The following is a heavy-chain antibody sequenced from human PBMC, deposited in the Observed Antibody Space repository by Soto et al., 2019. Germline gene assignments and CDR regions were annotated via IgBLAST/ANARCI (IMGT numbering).Heavy chain of an antibody. V-gene: IGHV1-18*01. CDR1: GYTFTSYG. CDR2: ISAYNGNT. J-gene: IGHJ6*03. D-gene: IGHD3-9*01. Sequence: ASVKVSCKASGYTFTSYGISWVRQAPGQGLEWMGWISAYNGNTNYAQKLQGRVTMTTDTSTSTAYMELRSLRSDDTAVYYCARVGGILTGYYISYYYYYMDVWGKGTTVTVSS. CDR3: ARVGGILTGYYISYYYYYMDV.